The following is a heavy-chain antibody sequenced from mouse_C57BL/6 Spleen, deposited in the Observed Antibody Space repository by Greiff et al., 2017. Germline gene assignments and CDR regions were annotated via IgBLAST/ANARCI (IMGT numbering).Heavy chain of an antibody. J-gene: IGHJ4*01. V-gene: IGHV1-59*01. Sequence: QVQLQQPGAELVRPGTSVKLSCKASGYTFTSYWMHWVKQRPGQGLEWIGVIDPSDSYTNYNQKFKGKATLTVDTSSSTAYMQLSSLTSEDSAVYHCARTFYYGSSYGAMDYWGQGTSVTVSS. CDR2: IDPSDSYT. D-gene: IGHD1-1*01. CDR3: ARTFYYGSSYGAMDY. CDR1: GYTFTSYW.